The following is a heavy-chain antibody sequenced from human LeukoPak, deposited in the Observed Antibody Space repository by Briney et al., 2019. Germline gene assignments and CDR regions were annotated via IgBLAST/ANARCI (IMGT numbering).Heavy chain of an antibody. CDR3: ARGTLAGCSSPSCYGLDY. Sequence: SETLSLTCAVYGVSFSGYYWSWIRQPPGKGLEWIGEINHSGSTNYNPSLKSRVTISVDTSKNQFSLKLSSVTAADTAVYYCARGTLAGCSSPSCYGLDYWGQGTLVTVSS. V-gene: IGHV4-34*01. J-gene: IGHJ4*02. D-gene: IGHD2-2*01. CDR1: GVSFSGYY. CDR2: INHSGST.